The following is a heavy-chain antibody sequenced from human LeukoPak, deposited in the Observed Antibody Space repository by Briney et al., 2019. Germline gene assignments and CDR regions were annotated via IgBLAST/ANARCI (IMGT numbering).Heavy chain of an antibody. Sequence: PGGSLRLSCAASGFTVSSNYMSWVRQAPGKGLEWVSVIYSGGSTYYADSVKGRFTISRDNSKNTLYLQMNSLRAEDTAVYYCARDRRYYDSSGYYPYYYYGMDVWGQGTTVTVSS. CDR1: GFTVSSNY. CDR3: ARDRRYYDSSGYYPYYYYGMDV. V-gene: IGHV3-66*01. J-gene: IGHJ6*02. CDR2: IYSGGST. D-gene: IGHD3-22*01.